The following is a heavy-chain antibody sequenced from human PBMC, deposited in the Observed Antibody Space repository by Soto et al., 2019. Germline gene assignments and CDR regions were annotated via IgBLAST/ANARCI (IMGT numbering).Heavy chain of an antibody. CDR2: IVVGSGNT. CDR3: AAYCSGGSCWRYFDY. V-gene: IGHV1-58*01. J-gene: IGHJ4*02. CDR1: GFTFTSSA. Sequence: SVKVSCKASGFTFTSSAVQWVRQARGQRLEWIGWIVVGSGNTNYAQKFQERVTITRDMSTSTAYMELSSLRSEDTAVYYCAAYCSGGSCWRYFDYWGQGTMVTVYS. D-gene: IGHD2-15*01.